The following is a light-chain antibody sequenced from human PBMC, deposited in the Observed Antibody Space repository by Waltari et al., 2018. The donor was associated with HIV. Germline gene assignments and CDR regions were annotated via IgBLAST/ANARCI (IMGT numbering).Light chain of an antibody. CDR3: CSYIGSAWV. CDR2: EVS. J-gene: IGLJ3*02. CDR1: SSEAGDYKY. V-gene: IGLV2-14*01. Sequence: QSALTQSASVSGSPGQSITISCTGTSSEAGDYKYVSWYQQYPGKAPKVMIYEVSNRPSGVSNRLSGSWSGNTASLTISGLQPEDEADYYCCSYIGSAWVFGGGTKLTVL.